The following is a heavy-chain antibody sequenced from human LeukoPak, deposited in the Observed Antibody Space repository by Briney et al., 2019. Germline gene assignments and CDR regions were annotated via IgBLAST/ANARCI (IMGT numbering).Heavy chain of an antibody. CDR2: ISGRGGST. CDR1: GFAFSSYA. Sequence: GGSLRLSCAASGFAFSSYAMSWVRQAPGQGLEWVSAISGRGGSTYYADSVKGRFTISRDNSKNTLYLQMNSLRAEDTAVYYCAKDRRSRLFDYCYYYFMDVWGKGTTVTVSS. CDR3: AKDRRSRLFDYCYYYFMDV. V-gene: IGHV3-23*01. J-gene: IGHJ6*03. D-gene: IGHD3-16*01.